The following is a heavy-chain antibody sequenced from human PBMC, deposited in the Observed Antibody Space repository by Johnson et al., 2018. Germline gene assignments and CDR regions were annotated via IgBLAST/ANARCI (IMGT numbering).Heavy chain of an antibody. CDR1: GFTLSSHW. V-gene: IGHV3-74*01. J-gene: IGHJ6*03. CDR3: ARDRSDYDSWTHSYYYYMDD. D-gene: IGHD3-22*01. CDR2: IISDGGIT. Sequence: VQLVESGGGLVQPGGSLRLPCSGSGFTLSSHWMHWVRQVPGKGLVWVSRIISDGGITNYADYVKGRFTISRDNAKNTGDLQMNSLRAEDTAVYYCARDRSDYDSWTHSYYYYMDDWGKGTTVTVSS.